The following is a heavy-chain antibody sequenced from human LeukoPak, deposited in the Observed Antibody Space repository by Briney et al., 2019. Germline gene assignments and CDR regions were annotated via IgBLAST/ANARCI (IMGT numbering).Heavy chain of an antibody. CDR3: AKEVNRYFDY. J-gene: IGHJ4*02. Sequence: GGSLRLSCAASGFTFSSYGMHCVRQAPGKGLEWVAFIRYDGSNKYYADSVKGRFTISRDNSKNTLYLQMNSLRAEDTAVYYCAKEVNRYFDYWGQGTLVTVSS. D-gene: IGHD1-14*01. V-gene: IGHV3-30*02. CDR2: IRYDGSNK. CDR1: GFTFSSYG.